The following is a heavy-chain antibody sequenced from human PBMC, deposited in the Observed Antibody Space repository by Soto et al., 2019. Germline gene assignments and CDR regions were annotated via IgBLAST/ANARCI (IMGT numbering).Heavy chain of an antibody. Sequence: GGSLRLSCVASGFTFSNAWINWVRQAPGKGLEWVGRIKSKSDGGTTDYAAPVKGRFTISRDDSKNTLYLQMNSLKTEDTAVYYCTTLYAAADWFDPWGQGTLVTVSS. D-gene: IGHD2-8*01. CDR3: TTLYAAADWFDP. J-gene: IGHJ5*02. V-gene: IGHV3-15*07. CDR1: GFTFSNAW. CDR2: IKSKSDGGTT.